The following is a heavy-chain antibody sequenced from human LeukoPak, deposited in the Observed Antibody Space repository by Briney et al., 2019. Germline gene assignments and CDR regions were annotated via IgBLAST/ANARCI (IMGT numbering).Heavy chain of an antibody. J-gene: IGHJ3*02. D-gene: IGHD6-19*01. CDR2: ISGSGGST. CDR3: AKVGGEQWLPLGGAFDI. CDR1: GFTFSSDA. Sequence: PGGSLRLSCAASGFTFSSDAMSWVRQAPGKGLEWVSAISGSGGSTYYADSVKGRFTISRDNSKNTLYLQMNSLRAEDTAVYYCAKVGGEQWLPLGGAFDIWGQGTMVTVSS. V-gene: IGHV3-23*01.